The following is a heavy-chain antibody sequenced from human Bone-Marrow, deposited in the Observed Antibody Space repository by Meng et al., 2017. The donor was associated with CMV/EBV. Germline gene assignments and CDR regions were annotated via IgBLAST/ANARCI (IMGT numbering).Heavy chain of an antibody. Sequence: GESLKISCAASGFTFSSYGMHWVRQAPGKGLEWVSYISSSSSTIYYADSVKGRFTISRDNAKNSLYLQMNSLRAEDTAVYYCARDPIAATSYGMDVWGQGTTVTVSS. D-gene: IGHD6-13*01. J-gene: IGHJ6*02. CDR1: GFTFSSYG. CDR3: ARDPIAATSYGMDV. CDR2: ISSSSSTI. V-gene: IGHV3-48*04.